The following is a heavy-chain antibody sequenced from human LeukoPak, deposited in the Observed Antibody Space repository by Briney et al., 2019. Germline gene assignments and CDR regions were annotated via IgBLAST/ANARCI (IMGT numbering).Heavy chain of an antibody. CDR1: GYTFTSYD. D-gene: IGHD3-16*01. Sequence: GASVKVSCTASGYTFTSYDINWVRQVTGQGLEWMGWMNPNSGGRGYAQKFQGRVTMTRDTSISTAYMELSSLRSEDTAVYYCARVWGSVDYWGQGTLVTVSS. V-gene: IGHV1-8*01. J-gene: IGHJ4*02. CDR3: ARVWGSVDY. CDR2: MNPNSGGR.